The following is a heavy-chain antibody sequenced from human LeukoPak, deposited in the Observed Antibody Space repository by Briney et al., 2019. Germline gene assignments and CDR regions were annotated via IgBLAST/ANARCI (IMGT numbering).Heavy chain of an antibody. J-gene: IGHJ6*04. D-gene: IGHD1-26*01. V-gene: IGHV3-30*04. CDR1: GFTFSSYA. Sequence: GGSLRLSCAASGFTFSSYAMHWVRQAPGKGLEWVAVISYDGSNKYYADSVKGRFTISRDNSKNTLYLQMNSLRAEDTAVYYCSRGTIGPGPFGMDVWGKGTTVTVSS. CDR3: SRGTIGPGPFGMDV. CDR2: ISYDGSNK.